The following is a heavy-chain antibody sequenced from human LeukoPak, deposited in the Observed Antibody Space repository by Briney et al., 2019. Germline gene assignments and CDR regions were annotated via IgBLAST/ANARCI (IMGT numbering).Heavy chain of an antibody. V-gene: IGHV3-73*01. CDR1: GFTFSSYE. CDR3: TRLDPNYYYYYMDV. D-gene: IGHD3-9*01. Sequence: QPGGCLRLSCAASGFTFSSYEMNWVRQASGKGLEWVGRMRSKANSYATAYAASVKGRFTISRDDSKNTAYLQMNSLKTEDTAVYYCTRLDPNYYYYYMDVWGKGTTVTVSS. J-gene: IGHJ6*03. CDR2: MRSKANSYAT.